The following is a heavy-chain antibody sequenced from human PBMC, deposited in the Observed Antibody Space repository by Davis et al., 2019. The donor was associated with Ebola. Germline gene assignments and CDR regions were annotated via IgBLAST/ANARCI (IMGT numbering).Heavy chain of an antibody. D-gene: IGHD6-13*01. Sequence: MPSETLSLTCTVSGGSVSSGSYYWSWIRQPPGKGLEWIGYIYYSGSTNCNPSLKSRVTISVDTSKNQFSLKLSSVTAADTAVYYCARGGDSSSWYYYYGMDVWGQGTTVTVSS. CDR1: GGSVSSGSYY. J-gene: IGHJ6*02. V-gene: IGHV4-61*01. CDR2: IYYSGST. CDR3: ARGGDSSSWYYYYGMDV.